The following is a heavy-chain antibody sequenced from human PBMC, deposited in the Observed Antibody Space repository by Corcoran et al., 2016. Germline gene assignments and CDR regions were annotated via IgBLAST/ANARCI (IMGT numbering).Heavy chain of an antibody. D-gene: IGHD3-22*01. CDR1: GFTFSSYG. CDR3: AKVSKAYYYDSSGYYYD. J-gene: IGHJ4*02. Sequence: QVQLVESGGGVVQPGRSLRLSCAASGFTFSSYGMHWVRQAPGKGLEWVAVISYDGSNKYYADSVKGRFTISRDNSKNTLYLQMTSLSAEATAVYYCAKVSKAYYYDSSGYYYDWCQGTLVTVSS. CDR2: ISYDGSNK. V-gene: IGHV3-30*18.